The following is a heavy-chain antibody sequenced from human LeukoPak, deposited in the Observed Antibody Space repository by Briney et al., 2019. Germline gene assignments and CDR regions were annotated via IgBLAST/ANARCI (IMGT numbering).Heavy chain of an antibody. V-gene: IGHV4-34*01. CDR1: GRSFSGYY. CDR2: INHSGST. Sequence: SETLSLTCAVYGRSFSGYYWSWIRQPPGKGLEGIGEINHSGSTNYNPSLKSRVTISVDTSKNQFSLKLSSVTAADTAVYYCATSAGISAFDIWGQGTMVTVSS. CDR3: ATSAGISAFDI. J-gene: IGHJ3*02. D-gene: IGHD6-13*01.